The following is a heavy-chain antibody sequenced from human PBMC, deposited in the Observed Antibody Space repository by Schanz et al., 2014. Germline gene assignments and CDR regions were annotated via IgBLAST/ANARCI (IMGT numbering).Heavy chain of an antibody. CDR1: GFIFSSYG. V-gene: IGHV3-33*01. CDR2: IWYDGSNK. D-gene: IGHD2-15*01. CDR3: ARDRGYCSGCSCLTFDY. J-gene: IGHJ4*02. Sequence: QVQLVESGGGVVQPGRSLRLSCAASGFIFSSYGLHWVRQAPGKGLEWVAFIWYDGSNKYYADSVKGRFTISRDNSKNTLYLQMNALRAEDTAVYYCARDRGYCSGCSCLTFDYWGQGTLVTVSS.